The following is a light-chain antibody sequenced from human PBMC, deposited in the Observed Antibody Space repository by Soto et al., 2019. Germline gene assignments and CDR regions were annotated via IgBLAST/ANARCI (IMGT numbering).Light chain of an antibody. CDR1: SSDVGGYDY. Sequence: QSALTQPASVSGSPGQSITISCTGTSSDVGGYDYVSWDQHHPGKAPKLMIYDVSNRPYGVSNRFSGSKSGNTASLTISGLQAEDESDYYCSSYTSSSTYVFGTGTKLTVL. V-gene: IGLV2-14*03. CDR3: SSYTSSSTYV. CDR2: DVS. J-gene: IGLJ1*01.